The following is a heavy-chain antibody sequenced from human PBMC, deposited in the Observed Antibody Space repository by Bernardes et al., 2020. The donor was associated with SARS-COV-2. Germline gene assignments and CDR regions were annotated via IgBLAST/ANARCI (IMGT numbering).Heavy chain of an antibody. CDR3: GTGGNGANAPGMDV. Sequence: VSLRLSCAASGFTFNRYWMHWVRQTPGKGLVWVSRINPDGSSTDYADSVRGRFTISRDNAKDTVYLQMNSLRAEDTALYYCGTGGNGANAPGMDVWGQGTTVTVSS. D-gene: IGHD1-1*01. CDR1: GFTFNRYW. J-gene: IGHJ6*02. CDR2: INPDGSST. V-gene: IGHV3-74*01.